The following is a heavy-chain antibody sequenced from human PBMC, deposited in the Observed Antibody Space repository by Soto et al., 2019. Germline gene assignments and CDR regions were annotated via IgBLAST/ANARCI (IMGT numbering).Heavy chain of an antibody. CDR3: AGYSYASRGGSYYYGMDV. D-gene: IGHD5-18*01. CDR1: GFTFSSYA. V-gene: IGHV3-23*01. CDR2: ISGSGGST. J-gene: IGHJ6*02. Sequence: GGSLSLSCAASGFTFSSYAMSWVRQAPGKGLEWVSAISGSGGSTYYADSVKGRFTISRDNSKNTLYLQMNSLRAEDTAVYYCAGYSYASRGGSYYYGMDVWGQGTTVTVSS.